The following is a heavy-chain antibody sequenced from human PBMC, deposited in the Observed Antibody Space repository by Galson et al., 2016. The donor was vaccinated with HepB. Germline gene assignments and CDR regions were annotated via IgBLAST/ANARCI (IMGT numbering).Heavy chain of an antibody. J-gene: IGHJ6*02. CDR3: ARRPPYYYHGMDV. CDR1: GFTFSTYP. D-gene: IGHD6-6*01. Sequence: SLRLSCAASGFTFSTYPMHWARQAPGKGLEYVSGITSNGGDTYYADSVKGRFTISRDNSKNTVYLQMGSLRAEDMAVYYCARRPPYYYHGMDVWGQGTTVTVSS. CDR2: ITSNGGDT. V-gene: IGHV3-64*02.